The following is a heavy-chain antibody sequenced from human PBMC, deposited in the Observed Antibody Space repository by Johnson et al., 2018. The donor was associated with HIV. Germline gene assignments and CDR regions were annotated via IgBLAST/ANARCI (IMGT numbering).Heavy chain of an antibody. CDR3: TRVSRSGWYFAAFDI. D-gene: IGHD6-19*01. J-gene: IGHJ3*02. V-gene: IGHV3-23*04. CDR1: AFSFSNYP. CDR2: ISGSGGST. Sequence: VQLVESGGVAIQPGGSLRLSCAASAFSFSNYPMHWVRQAPGKGLEWVSAISGSGGSTYYADSVKGRFTISRDNSKNTLYLQMNSLRAEDTAVYYCTRVSRSGWYFAAFDIWGHGTMVTVSS.